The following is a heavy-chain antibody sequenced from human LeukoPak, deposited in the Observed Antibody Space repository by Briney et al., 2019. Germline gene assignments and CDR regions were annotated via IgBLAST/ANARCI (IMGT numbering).Heavy chain of an antibody. J-gene: IGHJ4*02. CDR2: INPNSGDT. V-gene: IGHV1-2*02. D-gene: IGHD6-19*01. CDR3: ARGSFSRGWYGGAFDY. Sequence: ASVKVSCKASGYTFTGYFMHWVRQAPGQGLEWMGWINPNSGDTNYAQKFQGRVTMTSDTSISTAYMELSRLRSDDTAVYYCARGSFSRGWYGGAFDYWGQGTLVTVSS. CDR1: GYTFTGYF.